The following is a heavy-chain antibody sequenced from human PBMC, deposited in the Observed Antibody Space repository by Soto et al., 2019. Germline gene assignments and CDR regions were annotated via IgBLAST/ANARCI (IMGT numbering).Heavy chain of an antibody. CDR1: GFTFSSYS. D-gene: IGHD5-18*01. Sequence: EVQLVESGGGLVKPGGSLRLSCAASGFTFSSYSMNWVRQAPGKGLEWVSSISSRSSYIYYADSVKGRFTISRDNARNSMYLQMKRRRAEDTAVYYCARGAVDTAMVTGYYYYYYYMDVWGKGTTVTVSS. CDR2: ISSRSSYI. CDR3: ARGAVDTAMVTGYYYYYYYMDV. J-gene: IGHJ6*03. V-gene: IGHV3-21*06.